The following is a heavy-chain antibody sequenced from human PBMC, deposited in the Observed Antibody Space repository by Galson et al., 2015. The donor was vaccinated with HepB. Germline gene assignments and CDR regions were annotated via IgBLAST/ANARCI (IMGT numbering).Heavy chain of an antibody. J-gene: IGHJ5*02. CDR1: GFTFRNSD. CDR2: ISHDDNRE. Sequence: SLRLSCAASGFTFRNSDMHWVRQAPGKGLEWVAMISHDDNREQFADSVKGRFSISRDNFKNTVFLQLNNLRVEDTAVYHCTRDPGRSLYGSGTYRSWFDPWGPGTQVTVST. D-gene: IGHD3-10*01. V-gene: IGHV3-33*05. CDR3: TRDPGRSLYGSGTYRSWFDP.